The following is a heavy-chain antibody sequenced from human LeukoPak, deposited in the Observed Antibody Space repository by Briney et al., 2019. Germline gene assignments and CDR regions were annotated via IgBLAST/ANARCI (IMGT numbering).Heavy chain of an antibody. V-gene: IGHV3-30-3*01. CDR1: GFTFSSYA. D-gene: IGHD1-26*01. CDR2: ISYDGSNK. Sequence: GGSLRLSCAASGFTFSSYAMHWVRQAPGKGLEWVAVISYDGSNKYYADSVKGRFIISRDNSKNTLYLQMNSLRAEDTAVYYCARDGKWELPFDYWGQGTLVTVSS. J-gene: IGHJ4*02. CDR3: ARDGKWELPFDY.